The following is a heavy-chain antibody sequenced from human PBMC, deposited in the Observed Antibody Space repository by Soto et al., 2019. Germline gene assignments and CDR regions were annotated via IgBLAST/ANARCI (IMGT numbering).Heavy chain of an antibody. CDR1: GSPISRYY. J-gene: IGHJ4*02. V-gene: IGHV4-59*08. CDR2: IYYSGST. CDR3: ARLNYDSSGPDY. D-gene: IGHD3-22*01. Sequence: RXXSLSPRFTLSGSPISRYYCAWIPQPPRKGLEWIGYIYYSGSTNYNPSLKSRVTISVDTSKNQFSLKLSSVTAADTAVYYCARLNYDSSGPDYWGQGTLVTVSS.